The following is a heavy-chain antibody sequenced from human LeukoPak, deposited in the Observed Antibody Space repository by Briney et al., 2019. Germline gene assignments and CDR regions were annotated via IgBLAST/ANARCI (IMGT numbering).Heavy chain of an antibody. J-gene: IGHJ4*02. CDR2: ISSGGNTV. CDR3: ARGQYYFDY. V-gene: IGHV3-11*01. Sequence: GGSLRLSCAASGFTFSNAWMSWIRQAPGKGLEWVSYISSGGNTVYYAGSVKGRFTISRDNAENSLFLQMNGLRAEDTAVYYCARGQYYFDYWGQGTLVTVSS. CDR1: GFTFSNAW.